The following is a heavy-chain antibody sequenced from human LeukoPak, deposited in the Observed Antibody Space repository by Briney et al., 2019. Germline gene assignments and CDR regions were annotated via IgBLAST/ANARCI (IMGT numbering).Heavy chain of an antibody. J-gene: IGHJ4*02. CDR3: ARQGYSYGFDN. Sequence: GGSLRLSCAASGFTFSSYDMHWVRQATGKGLEWVSAIGTAGDTYCPGSVKGRFTISRENAKNFLYLQMNSLRAGDTAVYYCARQGYSYGFDNWGQGTLVTVSS. CDR2: IGTAGDT. D-gene: IGHD5-18*01. V-gene: IGHV3-13*01. CDR1: GFTFSSYD.